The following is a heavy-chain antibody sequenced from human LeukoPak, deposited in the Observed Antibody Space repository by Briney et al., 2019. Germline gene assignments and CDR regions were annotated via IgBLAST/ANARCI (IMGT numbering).Heavy chain of an antibody. CDR1: GGSISSYY. CDR2: IYNSGST. V-gene: IGHV4-59*08. D-gene: IGHD1-7*01. J-gene: IGHJ5*02. CDR3: ARLRANWNYVNWFDP. Sequence: SETLSLTCTVSGGSISSYYWSWIRQPPGKGLEWIGYIYNSGSTNYNPSLKSRVTISVDTSKNQFSLKLSSVTAAGTAVYYCARLRANWNYVNWFDPWGQGTLVTVSS.